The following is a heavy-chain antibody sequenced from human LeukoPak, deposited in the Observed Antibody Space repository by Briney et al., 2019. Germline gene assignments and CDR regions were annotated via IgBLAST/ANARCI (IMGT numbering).Heavy chain of an antibody. V-gene: IGHV1-2*02. CDR2: INPNSGGT. CDR1: GYTFIGYY. D-gene: IGHD6-6*01. J-gene: IGHJ6*03. Sequence: ASVKVSCKASGYTFIGYYMHWVRQAPGQGLEWMGWINPNSGGTNYAQKFQGRVTMTRDTSISTAYMELSRLRSDDTAVYYCARHGTARTSYYYYYYMDVWGKGTTVTVSS. CDR3: ARHGTARTSYYYYYYMDV.